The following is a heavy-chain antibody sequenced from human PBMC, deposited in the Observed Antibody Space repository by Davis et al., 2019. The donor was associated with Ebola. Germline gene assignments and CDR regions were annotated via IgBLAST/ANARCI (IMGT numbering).Heavy chain of an antibody. J-gene: IGHJ4*02. CDR1: GFTFSNYA. Sequence: GESLKISCSASGFTFSNYAMHWVRQAPGKGLEWVAVISHDGSNGFYADSVRDRFTIYRDNIRDTLHLQMNSLRAADTGFYFCARDPQSYHDLDGFYDWGQGTLVTVSS. D-gene: IGHD1-26*01. CDR2: ISHDGSNG. CDR3: ARDPQSYHDLDGFYD. V-gene: IGHV3-30*04.